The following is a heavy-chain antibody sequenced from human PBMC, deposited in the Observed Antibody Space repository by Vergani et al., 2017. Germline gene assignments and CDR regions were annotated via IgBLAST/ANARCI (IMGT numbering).Heavy chain of an antibody. Sequence: QVQLVQSGAEVKRPGASVKVSCKASGYTFSDYYIHWVRQAPGQGLEWMGWINCNSGGTDYAQKFQGRVTMTRDTSINTAYMELSSLRSDETAVYYCVRDPSAREVDMDVWGKGTTVTSSS. J-gene: IGHJ6*03. V-gene: IGHV1-2*02. CDR3: VRDPSAREVDMDV. CDR2: INCNSGGT. D-gene: IGHD2-15*01. CDR1: GYTFSDYY.